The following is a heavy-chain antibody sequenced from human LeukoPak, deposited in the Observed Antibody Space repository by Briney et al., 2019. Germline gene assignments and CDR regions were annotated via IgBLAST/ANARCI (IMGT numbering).Heavy chain of an antibody. Sequence: PSETLSLTCTVSGGSISSYYWSWIRQPPGKGLEWIGYIYYSGSTNYNPSLKSRVTISVDTSKNQFSLKLSSVTAADTAVYYCARFDDISHFDYWSQGTLVTVSS. J-gene: IGHJ4*02. CDR1: GGSISSYY. CDR3: ARFDDISHFDY. CDR2: IYYSGST. D-gene: IGHD3-9*01. V-gene: IGHV4-59*01.